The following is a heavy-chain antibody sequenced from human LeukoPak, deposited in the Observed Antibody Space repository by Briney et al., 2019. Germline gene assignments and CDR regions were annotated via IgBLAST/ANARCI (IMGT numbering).Heavy chain of an antibody. Sequence: GGSLRLSCAVSGFTLTHYSMNWVRQAPGRGLEWVSSISGSSSYIYYADSVKGRFTISRDNARNSLYMQMNRLRAEDTAVYYCARESQAYCSGGRCSMCDYWGQGNLVTVSS. J-gene: IGHJ4*02. CDR3: ARESQAYCSGGRCSMCDY. D-gene: IGHD2-15*01. CDR2: ISGSSSYI. V-gene: IGHV3-21*01. CDR1: GFTLTHYS.